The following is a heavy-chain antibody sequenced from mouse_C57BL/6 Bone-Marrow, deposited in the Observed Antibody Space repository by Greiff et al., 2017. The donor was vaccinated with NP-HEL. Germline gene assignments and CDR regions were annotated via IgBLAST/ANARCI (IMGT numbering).Heavy chain of an antibody. Sequence: QVQLQQPGAELVKPGASVKLSCKASGYTFTSYWMHWVKQRPGHGLEWIGMIHPNSGSTNYNEKFKSTATLTVDKSSSTAYMQISSLTSEDSAVYYCARDGKSSPHYYAMGCWGQGTSVTVSS. V-gene: IGHV1-64*01. J-gene: IGHJ4*01. CDR2: IHPNSGST. CDR3: ARDGKSSPHYYAMGC. D-gene: IGHD1-1*01. CDR1: GYTFTSYW.